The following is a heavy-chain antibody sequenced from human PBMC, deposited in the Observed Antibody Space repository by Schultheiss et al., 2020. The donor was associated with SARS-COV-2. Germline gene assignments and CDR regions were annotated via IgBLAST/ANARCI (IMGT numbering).Heavy chain of an antibody. D-gene: IGHD3-9*01. CDR2: ISGSGGSI. Sequence: GGSLRLSCAASGFTFSSYAMSWVRQAPGKGLEWVSAISGSGGSIYYADSVKGRFTISRDNSKNTLYLQMNSLRAEDTALYYCAKGTYYDILTGYYPNWFDPWGQGTLVTVSS. CDR1: GFTFSSYA. CDR3: AKGTYYDILTGYYPNWFDP. V-gene: IGHV3-23*01. J-gene: IGHJ5*02.